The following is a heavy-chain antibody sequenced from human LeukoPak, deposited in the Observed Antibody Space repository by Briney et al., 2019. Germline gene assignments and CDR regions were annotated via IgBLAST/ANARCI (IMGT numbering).Heavy chain of an antibody. V-gene: IGHV3-53*01. CDR1: GFTVSSNY. D-gene: IGHD3-16*01. CDR3: VKDRDDYVWGSYLGAFDI. CDR2: IYSGGTT. Sequence: GGSLRLSRAASGFTVSSNYMSWVRQAPGKGLEWVSIIYSGGTTYYADSVKGRFTISRDNSKNTLYLQMNSLRSEDTAVFYCVKDRDDYVWGSYLGAFDIWGQGTMVTVSS. J-gene: IGHJ3*02.